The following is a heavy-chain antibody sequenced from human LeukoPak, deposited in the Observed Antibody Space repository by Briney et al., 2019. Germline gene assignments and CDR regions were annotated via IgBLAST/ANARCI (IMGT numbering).Heavy chain of an antibody. J-gene: IGHJ4*02. CDR2: IYYSGST. Sequence: PSETLSLTCAVYGGSFSGYYWSWIRQPPGKGLEWIGYIYYSGSTNYNPSLKSRVTISVDTSKNQFSLKLSSVTAADTAVYYCARNPDSSGYYSYFDYWGQGTLVTVSS. CDR3: ARNPDSSGYYSYFDY. D-gene: IGHD3-22*01. V-gene: IGHV4-59*01. CDR1: GGSFSGYY.